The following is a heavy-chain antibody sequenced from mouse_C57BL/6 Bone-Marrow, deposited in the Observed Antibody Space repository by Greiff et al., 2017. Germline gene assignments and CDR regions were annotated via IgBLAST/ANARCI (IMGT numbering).Heavy chain of an antibody. CDR1: GYSITSDY. CDR2: ISYSGST. CDR3: ARWAAQATSYAMDY. D-gene: IGHD3-2*02. Sequence: VHVQQSGPGLAKPSQTLSLTCSVTGYSITSDYWHWIRKFPGNKLEYMGYISYSGSTYYNPSLKSRISITRDTSKNQYYLQLNSVTTEDTATYYCARWAAQATSYAMDYWGQGTSVTVSA. J-gene: IGHJ4*01. V-gene: IGHV3-8*01.